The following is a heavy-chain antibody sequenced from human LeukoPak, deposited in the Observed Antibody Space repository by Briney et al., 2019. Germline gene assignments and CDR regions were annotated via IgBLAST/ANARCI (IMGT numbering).Heavy chain of an antibody. CDR3: ARDHYHKIHSVMVTAPDY. CDR2: IYPSGGST. V-gene: IGHV1-46*01. CDR1: GYTFTSYY. Sequence: ASVKVSCKASGYTFTSYYIHWVRQAPGQGLEWMGLIYPSGGSTNYAQKFQGRVTMTRDTSTSTVYMELRSLRSEDTAVYYCARDHYHKIHSVMVTAPDYWGQGTLVIVSS. J-gene: IGHJ4*02. D-gene: IGHD2-21*02.